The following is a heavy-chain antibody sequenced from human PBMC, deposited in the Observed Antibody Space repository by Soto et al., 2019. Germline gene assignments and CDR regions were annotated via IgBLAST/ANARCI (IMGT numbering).Heavy chain of an antibody. CDR1: GGSVSSGSYY. CDR3: ARFTQWDYYYYGMDV. Sequence: SETLSLTCTVSGGSVSSGSYYWRWIRQPPGKGLEWIGYIYYSGSTNYNPSLKSRVTISVDTSKNQFSLKLSSVTAADTAVYYCARFTQWDYYYYGMDVWGQGTTVTVSS. D-gene: IGHD2-8*01. CDR2: IYYSGST. J-gene: IGHJ6*02. V-gene: IGHV4-61*01.